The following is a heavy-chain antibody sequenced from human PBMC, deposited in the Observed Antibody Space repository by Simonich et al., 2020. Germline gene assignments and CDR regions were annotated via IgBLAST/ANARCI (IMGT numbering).Heavy chain of an antibody. Sequence: QVQLVQSGAEVKKPGASVKVSCKASGYTFTGYYIHWVRQAPGQGLEWMGWINPNMDGTNYAQKLQGRVTMTRDTSISTAYMELSRLRSDDTAVYYCASSKLATIDYWGQGTLVTVSS. CDR3: ASSKLATIDY. V-gene: IGHV1-2*02. CDR1: GYTFTGYY. D-gene: IGHD5-12*01. J-gene: IGHJ4*02. CDR2: INPNMDGT.